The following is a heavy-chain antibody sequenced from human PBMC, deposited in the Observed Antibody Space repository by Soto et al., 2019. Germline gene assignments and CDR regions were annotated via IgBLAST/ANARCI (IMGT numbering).Heavy chain of an antibody. CDR3: VRIRYQLPSSVLWLDP. V-gene: IGHV4-34*01. D-gene: IGHD3-16*01. CDR1: GGFLSESY. J-gene: IGHJ5*02. CDR2: INHVGGT. Sequence: SETLSLTCAVYGGFLSESYWTWIRQPPGKGLEWIGEINHVGGTNYNPSLKSRVTMSVDTSQNQFSLRLISVTAADTAMYFCVRIRYQLPSSVLWLDPWGQGTPVTSPQ.